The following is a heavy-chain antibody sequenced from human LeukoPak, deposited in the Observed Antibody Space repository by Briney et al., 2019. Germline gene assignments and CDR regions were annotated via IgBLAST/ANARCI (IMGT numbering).Heavy chain of an antibody. CDR3: ARDYASGSYPIGY. Sequence: GGSLRLSCAASGFTFSSYAMSWVRQAPGKGLEWVSYISSSGTTYYAGSVKGRFTISRDNAKNSLFLQMSSLRDGDTAVYFCARDYASGSYPIGYWGQGTLVTVSS. V-gene: IGHV3-48*02. D-gene: IGHD3-16*01. CDR2: ISSSGTT. CDR1: GFTFSSYA. J-gene: IGHJ4*02.